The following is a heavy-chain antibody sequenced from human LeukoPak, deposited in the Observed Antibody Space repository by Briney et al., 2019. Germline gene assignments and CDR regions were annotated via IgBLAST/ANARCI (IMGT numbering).Heavy chain of an antibody. V-gene: IGHV3-23*01. Sequence: GGSLRLSCTASGFTFSSYAMSWVRQAPGKGLEWVSAISGGGGSTYYADSVKGRFTISRDNSKNTLYLQMNSLRAEDTAVYYCAKDRVGAAAGTYFDYWGQGTLVTVSS. CDR3: AKDRVGAAAGTYFDY. CDR2: ISGGGGST. CDR1: GFTFSSYA. D-gene: IGHD6-13*01. J-gene: IGHJ4*02.